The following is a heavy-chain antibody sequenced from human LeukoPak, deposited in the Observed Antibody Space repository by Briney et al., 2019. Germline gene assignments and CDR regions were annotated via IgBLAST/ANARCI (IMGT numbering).Heavy chain of an antibody. CDR3: ASDRTGVLDI. V-gene: IGHV4-30-4*01. D-gene: IGHD1/OR15-1a*01. Sequence: SETLSLTCTVSGGSISSGDYYWSWIRQPPGKGLEWIGYIYYSGSTYYNPPLKSRVTISVDTSKNQFSLKLSSVTAADTAVYYCASDRTGVLDIWGQGTMVTVSS. J-gene: IGHJ3*02. CDR2: IYYSGST. CDR1: GGSISSGDYY.